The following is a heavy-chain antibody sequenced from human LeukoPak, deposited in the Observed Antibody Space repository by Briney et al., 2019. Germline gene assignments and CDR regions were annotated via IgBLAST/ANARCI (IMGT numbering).Heavy chain of an antibody. CDR1: GGTFSSYA. J-gene: IGHJ4*02. D-gene: IGHD3-10*01. CDR2: IIPIFGTA. Sequence: SVKVSCKASGGTFSSYAISWVRQAPGQGLEWMGGIIPIFGTANYAQKFQGRVTITADKSTSTAYMELSSLRSEDTAVYYCARGYGSGSYSSFDSWGQGTLVTVSS. CDR3: ARGYGSGSYSSFDS. V-gene: IGHV1-69*06.